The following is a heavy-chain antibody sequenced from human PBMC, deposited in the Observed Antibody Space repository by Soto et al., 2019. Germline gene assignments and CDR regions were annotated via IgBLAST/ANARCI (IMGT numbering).Heavy chain of an antibody. J-gene: IGHJ5*02. V-gene: IGHV4-34*01. D-gene: IGHD3-10*01. Sequence: PSSPLYLTCALSGGSFSGYYWSWIRQPPGKGLEWIGEINHSGSTNYNPSLKSRVTISVDTSKNQFSLKLSSVTAADTAVYYCARGNSGSYYPWGQGTLVTVSS. CDR1: GGSFSGYY. CDR3: ARGNSGSYYP. CDR2: INHSGST.